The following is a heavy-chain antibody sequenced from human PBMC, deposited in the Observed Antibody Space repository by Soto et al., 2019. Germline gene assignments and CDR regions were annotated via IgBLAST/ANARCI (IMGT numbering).Heavy chain of an antibody. V-gene: IGHV1-69*13. CDR2: IIPIFGTA. J-gene: IGHJ4*02. CDR3: ARDNRPWYYDSSGYLYYFDY. CDR1: GGTFSSYA. Sequence: SVKVSCKASGGTFSSYAISWVRQAPGQGLEWMGGIIPIFGTANYAQKFQGRVTITADESTSTAYMELSSLRSEDTAVYYCARDNRPWYYDSSGYLYYFDYWGQGTLVTVSS. D-gene: IGHD3-22*01.